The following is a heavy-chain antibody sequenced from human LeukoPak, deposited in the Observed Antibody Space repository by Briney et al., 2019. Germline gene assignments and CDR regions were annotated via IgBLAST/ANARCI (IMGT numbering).Heavy chain of an antibody. CDR3: ARLYFTGGNPLSGDNHHGNFDS. D-gene: IGHD2-8*02. CDR2: ISSSGSTI. CDR1: GFTFSDYY. Sequence: PGGSLRLSCAASGFTFSDYYMSWIRQAPGKGLEWVSYISSSGSTIYYADSVKGRFTISRDNAKNSLYLQMNSLRAEDTAVYFCARLYFTGGNPLSGDNHHGNFDSWGQGTLVTVSS. J-gene: IGHJ4*02. V-gene: IGHV3-11*04.